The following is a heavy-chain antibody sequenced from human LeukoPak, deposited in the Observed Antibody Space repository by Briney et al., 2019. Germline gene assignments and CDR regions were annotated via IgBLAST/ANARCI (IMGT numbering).Heavy chain of an antibody. CDR1: GFTFDDYG. Sequence: GGSLRLSCAASGFTFDDYGMSWVRQAPGKGLEWVSGINWNGGSTGYADSVKGRFTISRDNAKNSLYLQMNSLRAEDTALYYCARDYYDSSGYFSGFDYWGQETLVTVSS. CDR3: ARDYYDSSGYFSGFDY. CDR2: INWNGGST. J-gene: IGHJ4*02. V-gene: IGHV3-20*04. D-gene: IGHD3-22*01.